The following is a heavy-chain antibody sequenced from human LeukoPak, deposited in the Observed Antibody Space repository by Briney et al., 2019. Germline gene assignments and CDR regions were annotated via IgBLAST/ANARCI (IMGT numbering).Heavy chain of an antibody. CDR2: IIPILGIA. D-gene: IGHD6-13*01. V-gene: IGHV1-69*02. J-gene: IGHJ4*02. CDR1: GGTFSSYT. Sequence: GASVKVSCKASGGTFSSYTISWVRQAPGQGLEWMGRIIPILGIANYAQKFQGRVTITADKSTSTAYMELSSLRSEDTAAYYCARVRYSSSFPSKTYYFDYWGQGTLVTVSS. CDR3: ARVRYSSSFPSKTYYFDY.